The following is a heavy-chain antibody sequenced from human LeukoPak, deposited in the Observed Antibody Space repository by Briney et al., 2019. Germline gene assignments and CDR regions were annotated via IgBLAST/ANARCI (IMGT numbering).Heavy chain of an antibody. Sequence: PSGTLSLTCAVSGASISSVNWWSWVRQPPGKGLEWIAEISHSGSTYYNPSLNSRVTISLDTSKNQFSLKLSSVTAADTAVYYCARGTGGVDYWGQGTLVTVSS. CDR2: ISHSGST. J-gene: IGHJ4*02. V-gene: IGHV4-4*02. CDR3: ARGTGGVDY. CDR1: GASISSVNW. D-gene: IGHD2-8*02.